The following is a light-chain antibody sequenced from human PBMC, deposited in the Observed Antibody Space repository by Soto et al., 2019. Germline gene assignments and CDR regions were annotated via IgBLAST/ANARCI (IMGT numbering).Light chain of an antibody. CDR2: GNS. CDR1: SSNIGAGYD. V-gene: IGLV1-40*01. J-gene: IGLJ2*01. CDR3: QSYDSSHVV. Sequence: QSVLTQPPSVSGAPGQRVTISCTGSSSNIGAGYDVHWYQQLPGTAPKLLIYGNSNRPSGVPDRFSGSKSGTSASLAITGLQAEDDADYFCQSYDSSHVVFGGGTKLTVL.